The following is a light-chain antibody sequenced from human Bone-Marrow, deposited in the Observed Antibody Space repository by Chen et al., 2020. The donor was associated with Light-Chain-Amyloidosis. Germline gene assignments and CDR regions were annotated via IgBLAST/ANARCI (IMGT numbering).Light chain of an antibody. J-gene: IGLJ2*01. Sequence: SDELTQPPSVSVSPGQTARITCSGDDLPTKYAYWYQQKPGQAPVLVIHRDTERPSGISARFSGSSSGTTATLTISGVQAEDEADYHCQSADSSGTYEVIFGGGTKLTVL. CDR3: QSADSSGTYEVI. CDR2: RDT. CDR1: DLPTKY. V-gene: IGLV3-25*03.